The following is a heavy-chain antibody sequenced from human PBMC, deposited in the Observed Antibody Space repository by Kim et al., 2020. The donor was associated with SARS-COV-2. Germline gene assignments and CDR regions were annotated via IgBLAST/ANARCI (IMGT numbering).Heavy chain of an antibody. CDR1: GDSVSSNNAA. CDR2: TYYRSKRFN. D-gene: IGHD3-16*01. J-gene: IGHJ6*02. CDR3: ATGGSGLGGMNV. V-gene: IGHV6-1*01. Sequence: SQTLSLTCAISGDSVSSNNAAWNWIRQSPSRGLEWLGRTYYRSKRFNDYALSVKSRITINPDTSKNHFSLQLSSVTPEDTAVYYCATGGSGLGGMNVWGQGTTVTVSS.